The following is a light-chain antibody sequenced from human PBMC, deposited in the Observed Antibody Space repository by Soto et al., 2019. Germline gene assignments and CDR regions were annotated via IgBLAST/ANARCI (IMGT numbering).Light chain of an antibody. CDR3: MQGTPPWT. CDR1: QSLVYSDGNTY. V-gene: IGKV2-30*01. CDR2: KVS. J-gene: IGKJ1*01. Sequence: DVVMTQSPLSLPVTLGQPASISCRSSQSLVYSDGNTYLNWFQQRPGQSPRRLIYKVSNRDSGVPDRFSGSGSGTDFTLKISRVEAEDVGVYYCMQGTPPWTFGQGTKVEIK.